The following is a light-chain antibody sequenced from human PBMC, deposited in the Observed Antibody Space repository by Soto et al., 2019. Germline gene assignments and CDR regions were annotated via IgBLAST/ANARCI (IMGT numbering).Light chain of an antibody. J-gene: IGKJ5*01. V-gene: IGKV2-30*01. CDR3: MQNTHWPIT. CDR2: QVS. CDR1: QSLVYSDGDTY. Sequence: VMMAQSELPLPVTLGQPASISCSPSQSLVYSDGDTYLSWFQQRPGQSPRRLLSQVSNRDSGVPDRFSGSGSGTDFTLKISSVEADDVAVYYCMQNTHWPITLGQGTRLEVK.